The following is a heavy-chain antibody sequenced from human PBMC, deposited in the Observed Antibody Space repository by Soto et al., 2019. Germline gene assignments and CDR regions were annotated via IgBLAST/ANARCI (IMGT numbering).Heavy chain of an antibody. D-gene: IGHD1-26*01. Sequence: ASVKVSCKASGYTFTSYYRHWVRQAPGQGLEWMGIINPSGGSTSYAQKFQGRVTMTRDTSTSTVYMELNSLRAEDTAVYYCARERYSGTRWFDPWGQGTLVTVSS. CDR1: GYTFTSYY. CDR3: ARERYSGTRWFDP. V-gene: IGHV1-46*01. CDR2: INPSGGST. J-gene: IGHJ5*02.